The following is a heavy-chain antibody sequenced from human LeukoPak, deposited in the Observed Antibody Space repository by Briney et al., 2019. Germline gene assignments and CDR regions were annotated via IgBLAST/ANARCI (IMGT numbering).Heavy chain of an antibody. D-gene: IGHD3-16*01. CDR1: GGSFSGYY. J-gene: IGHJ6*03. V-gene: IGHV4-34*01. CDR3: ARRFSRYYMDV. Sequence: PSETLSLTCAVYGGSFSGYYWTWIRQSPGKGLEWIGEIHHGGSTNYKPALNSRLTMLLDSAKKQFSLRLTSVTAADTAVYYCARRFSRYYMDVWGKGTTVIVSS. CDR2: IHHGGST.